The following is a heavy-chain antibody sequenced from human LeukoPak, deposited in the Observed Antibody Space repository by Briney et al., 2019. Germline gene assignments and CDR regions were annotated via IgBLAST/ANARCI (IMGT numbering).Heavy chain of an antibody. Sequence: GGSLRLSCAASGFTFSSYSMNWVRQAPGKGLEWVTSISSSSSYIYYADSVKGRFTISRDNAKNSVYLQMNSLRAEDTAVYYCARATQQLVIGFDPWGQGTLVTVSS. J-gene: IGHJ5*02. CDR2: ISSSSSYI. D-gene: IGHD6-13*01. V-gene: IGHV3-21*01. CDR1: GFTFSSYS. CDR3: ARATQQLVIGFDP.